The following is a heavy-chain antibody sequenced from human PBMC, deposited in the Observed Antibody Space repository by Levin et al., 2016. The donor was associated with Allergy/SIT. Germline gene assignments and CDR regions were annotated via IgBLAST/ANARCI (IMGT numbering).Heavy chain of an antibody. D-gene: IGHD2-8*01. V-gene: IGHV4-39*01. Sequence: SETLSLTCSVSGDSIDSSRYYWGWIRQPPGKGLEWIGSIDNSGRTHYNPSLRSRATISVDTAKNQFSLRLRSVTAADTAFYYCARTWDSWGQGILVTVSS. J-gene: IGHJ4*02. CDR1: GDSIDSSRYY. CDR3: ARTWDS. CDR2: IDNSGRT.